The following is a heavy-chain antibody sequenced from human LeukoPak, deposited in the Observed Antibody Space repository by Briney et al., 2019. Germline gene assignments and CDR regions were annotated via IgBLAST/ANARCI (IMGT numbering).Heavy chain of an antibody. CDR3: ARAYGDYDNYFDY. CDR2: IYHSGST. V-gene: IGHV4-4*02. J-gene: IGHJ4*02. D-gene: IGHD4-17*01. CDR1: GGSISSSNW. Sequence: SGTLSLTCAVSGGSISSSNWWSWVRQPPGKGLEWIGEIYHSGSTNYNPSLKSRVTISVDKSKNQFSLKLSSVTAADTAVYYCARAYGDYDNYFDYWGQGTLVTVSS.